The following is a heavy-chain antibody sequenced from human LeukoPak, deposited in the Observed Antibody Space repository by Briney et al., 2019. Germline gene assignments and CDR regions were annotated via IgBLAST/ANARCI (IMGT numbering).Heavy chain of an antibody. CDR3: ARAKMVRGPFDY. CDR2: ISPNSGGT. J-gene: IGHJ4*02. CDR1: GYTFTGYY. D-gene: IGHD3-10*01. Sequence: ASVKVSCKASGYTFTGYYMHWVRQAPGQGLEWMGWISPNSGGTNYAQKFQGRVTMTRDTSISTAYMELSRLRSDDTAVYYCARAKMVRGPFDYWGQGTLVTVSS. V-gene: IGHV1-2*02.